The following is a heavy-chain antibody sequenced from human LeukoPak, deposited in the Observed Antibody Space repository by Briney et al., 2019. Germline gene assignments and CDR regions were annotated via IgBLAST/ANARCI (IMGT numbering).Heavy chain of an antibody. Sequence: ASVKVSCKASGYTFTGYYMHWVRQAPGQGLEWMGWINPNSGGTNYAQKFQGRVTMTRDTSISTAYMELSRLRSDDTAVYYCARSSSWYWWFDPWGQGTLVTVSS. CDR2: INPNSGGT. CDR1: GYTFTGYY. D-gene: IGHD6-13*01. J-gene: IGHJ5*02. CDR3: ARSSSWYWWFDP. V-gene: IGHV1-2*02.